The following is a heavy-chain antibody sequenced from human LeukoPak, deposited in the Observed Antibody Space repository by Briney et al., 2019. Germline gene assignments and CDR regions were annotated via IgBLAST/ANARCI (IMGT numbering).Heavy chain of an antibody. CDR2: IYTRGST. Sequence: ASETLSLTCTVSGGAINNYYWSWIRQPAGKGLEWIGRIYTRGSTNYNPSLKSRVTMSVDTSKNQFSLKLSSVTAADTAVYYCARGRYCSADICSGGDAFDIWGQGTMVSVSS. CDR1: GGAINNYY. CDR3: ARGRYCSADICSGGDAFDI. V-gene: IGHV4-4*07. J-gene: IGHJ3*02. D-gene: IGHD2-15*01.